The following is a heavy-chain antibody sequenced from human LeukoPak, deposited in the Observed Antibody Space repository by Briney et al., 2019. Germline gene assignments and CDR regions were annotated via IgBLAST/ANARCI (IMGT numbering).Heavy chain of an antibody. J-gene: IGHJ5*02. V-gene: IGHV5-51*01. CDR1: GYSFTSYW. CDR2: IYPGDSDT. CDR3: ARLDDVRPNWFDP. D-gene: IGHD1-1*01. Sequence: GESLKISCKGSGYSFTSYWIGWVRQMPGKGLEWMGIIYPGDSDTRYSPSFQGQVTISADKSISTAYPQWSSLKASDTAMYYCARLDDVRPNWFDPWGQGTLVTVSS.